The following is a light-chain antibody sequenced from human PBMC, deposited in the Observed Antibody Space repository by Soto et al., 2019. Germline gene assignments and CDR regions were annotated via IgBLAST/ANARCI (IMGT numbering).Light chain of an antibody. CDR3: QQYGSSPRT. J-gene: IGKJ1*01. Sequence: DILMTQSPGTLSVSPGERATISCRASQSVSSSYFAWYQQIPGQAPRLLIYGASSWATGIPDRFSGSGSGTDFTLTISRLEPEDFAVYYCQQYGSSPRTFGQGTKVDIK. V-gene: IGKV3-20*01. CDR1: QSVSSSY. CDR2: GAS.